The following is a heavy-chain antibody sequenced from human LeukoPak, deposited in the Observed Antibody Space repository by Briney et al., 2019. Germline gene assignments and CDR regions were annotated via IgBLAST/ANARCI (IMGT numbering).Heavy chain of an antibody. V-gene: IGHV3-48*03. CDR2: ISTSGSTK. D-gene: IGHD5-12*01. CDR1: GFTFSIYE. J-gene: IGHJ4*02. CDR3: ARRGYDPWDLDY. Sequence: PGGSLRLSCADSGFTFSIYEMNWVRQAPGKGLEWVSYISTSGSTKYYADSVKGRFTISRDNAKNSVYLQMNSLRAEDTSVYYCARRGYDPWDLDYWGQGTLVTVSS.